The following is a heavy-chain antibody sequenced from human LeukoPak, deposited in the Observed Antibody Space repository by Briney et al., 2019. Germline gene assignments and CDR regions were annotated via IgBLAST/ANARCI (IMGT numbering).Heavy chain of an antibody. V-gene: IGHV1-2*02. J-gene: IGHJ4*02. Sequence: ASVKVSCKASGYTFTGYYMHWVRQAPGQGLEWMGWINPNSGGTNYAQKFQGRVTMTRDTSISTAYMELSRLRSDDTAVYYCARGPYSSSWHFDYWGQGTLVTVSS. CDR3: ARGPYSSSWHFDY. CDR2: INPNSGGT. D-gene: IGHD6-13*01. CDR1: GYTFTGYY.